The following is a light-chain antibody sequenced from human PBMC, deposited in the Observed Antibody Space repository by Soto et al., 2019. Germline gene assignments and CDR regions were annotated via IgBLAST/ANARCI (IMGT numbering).Light chain of an antibody. V-gene: IGLV2-23*01. CDR3: CSYSDSATYV. J-gene: IGLJ1*01. CDR2: EGS. Sequence: QSALSQPASVSGSPRQTITISCIGTSSDIGSYNLVSWYQQHPGKAPKVMIYEGSKRPSGISDRFSGSKSGITASLTIFGLQAEDEAEYYCCSYSDSATYVFGTGTKLTVL. CDR1: SSDIGSYNL.